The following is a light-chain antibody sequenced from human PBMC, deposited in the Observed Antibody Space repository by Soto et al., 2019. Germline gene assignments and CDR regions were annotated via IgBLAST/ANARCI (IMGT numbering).Light chain of an antibody. CDR1: HNIDSR. CDR2: GAS. V-gene: IGKV3-15*01. Sequence: EIIMTPCSATLSFSSRGKGTPPFWGIHNIDSRLAWYQLKRGQPPRLLIHGASTRATGVAPRFSGSGSGTEYTLTISSLQSEDFAVYFCQQYANWPPWTFGQGTKV. CDR3: QQYANWPPWT. J-gene: IGKJ1*01.